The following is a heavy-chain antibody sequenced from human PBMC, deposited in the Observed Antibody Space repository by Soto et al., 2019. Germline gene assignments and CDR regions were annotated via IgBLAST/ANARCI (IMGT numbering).Heavy chain of an antibody. J-gene: IGHJ6*02. Sequence: SVKVSCKASGGTFSSYAISWVRQAPGQGLEWMGGIIPIFGTANYAQKFQGRVTITADKSTSTAYMELSSLRSEDTAVYYCARDEDIVVVPAAIHYYYGMDVWGQGTTVTVSS. V-gene: IGHV1-69*06. CDR2: IIPIFGTA. CDR3: ARDEDIVVVPAAIHYYYGMDV. CDR1: GGTFSSYA. D-gene: IGHD2-2*02.